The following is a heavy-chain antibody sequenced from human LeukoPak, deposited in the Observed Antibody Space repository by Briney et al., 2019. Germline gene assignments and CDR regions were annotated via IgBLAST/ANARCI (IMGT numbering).Heavy chain of an antibody. CDR1: GLTVSNNY. J-gene: IGHJ4*02. CDR3: ARDRHCSGGSCSGL. CDR2: IYRGGSK. D-gene: IGHD2-15*01. V-gene: IGHV3-53*01. Sequence: GGSLRLSCAASGLTVSNNYMKWVRQAPGKGLEWVSLIYRGGSKYYAASVKGRFTISRDNPKNTVYLQMNNLRAEDTTVYYCARDRHCSGGSCSGLWGQGTLVTVPS.